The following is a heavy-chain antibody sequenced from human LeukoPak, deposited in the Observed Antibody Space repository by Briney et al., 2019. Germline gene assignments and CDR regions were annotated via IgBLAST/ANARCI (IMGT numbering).Heavy chain of an antibody. CDR1: GGSISSGDYY. CDR3: AREIQMRYQLLYWYAFDI. D-gene: IGHD2-2*02. J-gene: IGHJ3*02. Sequence: SETLSLTCTVPGGSISSGDYYWSWIRQPPGKGLEWIGYIYYSGSTYYNPSLKSRVTISVDTSKNQFSLKLSSVTAADTAVYYCAREIQMRYQLLYWYAFDIWGQGTMVTVSS. CDR2: IYYSGST. V-gene: IGHV4-30-4*08.